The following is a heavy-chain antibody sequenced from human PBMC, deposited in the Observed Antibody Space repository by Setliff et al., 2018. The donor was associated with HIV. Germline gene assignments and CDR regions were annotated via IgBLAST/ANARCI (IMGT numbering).Heavy chain of an antibody. CDR1: GGSISSYY. Sequence: PSETLSLTCTVSGGSISSYYWSWIRQPPGKGLEWIGYIYYSGSTNYNPSLKSRVTISVDTSKNQFSLKLSSVTAADTAVYYCARVSNEGEVWGSYRPDEYFQHWGQGTLVTVSS. CDR3: ARVSNEGEVWGSYRPDEYFQH. D-gene: IGHD3-16*02. V-gene: IGHV4-59*08. CDR2: IYYSGST. J-gene: IGHJ1*01.